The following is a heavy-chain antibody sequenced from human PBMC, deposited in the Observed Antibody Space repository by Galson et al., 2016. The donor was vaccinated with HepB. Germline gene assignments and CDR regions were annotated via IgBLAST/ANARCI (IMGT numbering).Heavy chain of an antibody. V-gene: IGHV3-21*01. J-gene: IGHJ4*02. D-gene: IGHD5-18*01. CDR2: ISRGSGYI. Sequence: SLRLSCAASGFTFSTYNMNWVRQAPRKGLEWVSSISRGSGYIYYADSVKGRFTISRDNAKNSLYLQMNSLRAEDTAVYYCCVDTAMDYVFDYWGQGTLVTVSP. CDR1: GFTFSTYN. CDR3: CVDTAMDYVFDY.